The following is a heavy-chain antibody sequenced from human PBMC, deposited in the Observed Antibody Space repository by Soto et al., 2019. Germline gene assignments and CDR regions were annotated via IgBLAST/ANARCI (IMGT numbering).Heavy chain of an antibody. CDR1: GYTFPKYY. Sequence: GASVKVSCKASGYTFPKYYIHWVRQAPGQGLEWMGIINPSTGSTNYAQKFQGRVTMTRDTSTSTVYMDLSSLRSEDTAMYYCARDLWSAYDYSGPTDYWGQGTLVTVSS. CDR2: INPSTGST. V-gene: IGHV1-46*01. CDR3: ARDLWSAYDYSGPTDY. D-gene: IGHD4-4*01. J-gene: IGHJ4*02.